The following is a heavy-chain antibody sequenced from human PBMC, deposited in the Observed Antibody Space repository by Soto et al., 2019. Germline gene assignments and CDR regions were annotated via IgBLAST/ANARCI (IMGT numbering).Heavy chain of an antibody. J-gene: IGHJ4*02. D-gene: IGHD2-2*03. V-gene: IGHV4-39*01. CDR1: GGSISSSSYY. Sequence: SETLSLTCTVSGGSISSSSYYWGWIRQPPGKGLEWIGSIFYSGITYYNPSLKIRVIISVDTSKNQFSLKLSSETAADTAMYYCARNYGYCSSSSCYGNFDYWGQGTLVTVSS. CDR2: IFYSGIT. CDR3: ARNYGYCSSSSCYGNFDY.